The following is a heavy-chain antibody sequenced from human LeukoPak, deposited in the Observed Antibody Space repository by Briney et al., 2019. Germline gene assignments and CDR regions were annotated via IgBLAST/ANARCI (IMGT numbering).Heavy chain of an antibody. CDR2: ITGSGAFT. J-gene: IGHJ4*02. CDR3: AKRSAESSGYFDY. V-gene: IGHV3-23*01. CDR1: GTTFIKYS. Sequence: GGSLRLSCAASGTTFIKYSMTWVRQAPGKGLEWVSAITGSGAFTDYADSVKGRFTISRDNSKNMLYLQMNSLRAEDTAVYYCAKRSAESSGYFDYWGQGTLVTVSS. D-gene: IGHD6-19*01.